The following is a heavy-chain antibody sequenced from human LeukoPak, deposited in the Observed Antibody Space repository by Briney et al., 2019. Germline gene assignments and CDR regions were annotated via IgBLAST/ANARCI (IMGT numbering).Heavy chain of an antibody. D-gene: IGHD3-10*01. V-gene: IGHV3-23*01. CDR2: ISGSGGST. J-gene: IGHJ4*02. CDR3: AKGPPVARGVPWVDY. Sequence: PGGSLRLSCAASGFTFSSYGMSWVRQAPGKGLEWVSAISGSGGSTYYADSVKGRFTISRDNSKNTLYLKMNSLRAEDTAVYYCAKGPPVARGVPWVDYWGQGTLVTVSS. CDR1: GFTFSSYG.